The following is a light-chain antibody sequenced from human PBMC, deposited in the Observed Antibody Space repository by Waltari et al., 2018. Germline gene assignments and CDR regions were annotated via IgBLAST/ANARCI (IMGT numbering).Light chain of an antibody. CDR3: QQQRNFS. CDR2: DAF. CDR1: QSTGVY. J-gene: IGKJ3*01. Sequence: VLTQSPATLSLSPGERATLSCRPSQSTGVYLAWYQQRPGQAPRLLISDAFNRATGIPARFSGSGSGTDFTLTISSLEPEDVAVYYCQQQRNFSFGPGAKVDIK. V-gene: IGKV3-11*01.